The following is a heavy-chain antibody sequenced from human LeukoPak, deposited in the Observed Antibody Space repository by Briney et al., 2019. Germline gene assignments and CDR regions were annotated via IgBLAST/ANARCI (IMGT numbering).Heavy chain of an antibody. J-gene: IGHJ4*02. CDR1: GFTFSNAW. Sequence: GGSLRLSCAASGFTFSNAWMSWVRQAPGKGLEWVCRIKSKTDGGTTDYAAPVKGRFTISRDDSKNTLYLQMNSLKTEDTAVYYCTTDVAGTGYWGQGTLVTVSS. D-gene: IGHD6-19*01. V-gene: IGHV3-15*01. CDR3: TTDVAGTGY. CDR2: IKSKTDGGTT.